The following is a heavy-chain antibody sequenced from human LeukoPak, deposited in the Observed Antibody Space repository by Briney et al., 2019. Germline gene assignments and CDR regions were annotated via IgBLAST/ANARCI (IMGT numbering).Heavy chain of an antibody. V-gene: IGHV4-39*01. D-gene: IGHD3-10*01. CDR2: MYYSGST. CDR1: GGSISNNNYY. CDR3: ASMYYYGSGSYRFDY. Sequence: SETLSLTCTVSGGSISNNNYYWGWIRQPPGKGLEWTGSMYYSGSTFYNPSLKSRVTISVDTSRNQFSLKLSSVTAADTAVYYCASMYYYGSGSYRFDYWGQGTLVTVSS. J-gene: IGHJ4*02.